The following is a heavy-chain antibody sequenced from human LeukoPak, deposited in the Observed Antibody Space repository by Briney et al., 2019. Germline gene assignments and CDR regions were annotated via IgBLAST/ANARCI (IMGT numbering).Heavy chain of an antibody. Sequence: SETLSLTCTVSGGSISSGSYYWSWIRQPAGKGLEWIGRIYTSGSTNYNPSLKSRVTILVDTSKNQFSLKLSSVTAADTAVYYCARGIGYCSSTSCYEAAAWFDPWGQGTLVTVSS. CDR3: ARGIGYCSSTSCYEAAAWFDP. CDR1: GGSISSGSYY. J-gene: IGHJ5*02. V-gene: IGHV4-61*02. D-gene: IGHD2-2*01. CDR2: IYTSGST.